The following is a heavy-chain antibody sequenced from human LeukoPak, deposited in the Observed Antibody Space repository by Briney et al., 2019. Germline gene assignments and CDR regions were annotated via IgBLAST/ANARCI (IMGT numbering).Heavy chain of an antibody. CDR1: GFTFSSYA. J-gene: IGHJ4*02. D-gene: IGHD5-18*01. V-gene: IGHV3-30-3*01. CDR2: ISYDGSNK. CDR3: AKGPAMVPDTGFDY. Sequence: PGRSLRLSCAASGFTFSSYAMHWVRQAPGKGLEWVAVISYDGSNKYYADSVKGRFTISRDNAKNSLYLQMNSLRAEDTALYYCAKGPAMVPDTGFDYWGQGTLVTVSS.